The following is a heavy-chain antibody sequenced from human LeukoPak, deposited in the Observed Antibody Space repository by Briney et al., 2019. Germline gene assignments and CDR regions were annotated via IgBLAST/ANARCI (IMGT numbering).Heavy chain of an antibody. CDR2: IKEDGSVK. D-gene: IGHD5-12*01. J-gene: IGHJ4*02. CDR3: ARDSTWQLDY. Sequence: GGSLRLSCAASGLTFNDYWLTWVRQAPGKGLEWVANIKEDGSVKYYVDSVKGRFTISRDNTKNALYLQMNSLRADDTAVYFCARDSTWQLDYWGQGTLITVSS. CDR1: GLTFNDYW. V-gene: IGHV3-7*03.